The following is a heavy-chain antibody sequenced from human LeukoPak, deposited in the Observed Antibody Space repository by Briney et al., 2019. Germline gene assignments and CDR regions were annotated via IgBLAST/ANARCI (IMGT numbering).Heavy chain of an antibody. J-gene: IGHJ4*02. CDR2: ICYSGST. V-gene: IGHV4-31*03. CDR3: ASVYYYDSSGYEPLVYFDY. CDR1: GGSISSGGYY. Sequence: SSETLSLTCTVSGGSISSGGYYWSWIRQHPGKGLEWIGYICYSGSTYYNPSLKSRVTISVDTSKNQFSLKLSSVTAADTAVYYCASVYYYDSSGYEPLVYFDYWGQGTLVTVSS. D-gene: IGHD3-22*01.